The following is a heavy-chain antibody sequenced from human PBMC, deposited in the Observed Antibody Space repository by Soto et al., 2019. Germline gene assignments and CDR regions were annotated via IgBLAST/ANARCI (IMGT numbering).Heavy chain of an antibody. Sequence: QVQLQESGPGLVKPSQTLSLTCTVSGGSIVSDDYYWSWIRQPPGKGLEWIGYIYYSGRTYYNPPLKSRVSLSVDTSNNQFSLKLSSVNAADTAVYYCARGYSYTYYFDSWCQGTLVTVSS. D-gene: IGHD5-18*01. CDR2: IYYSGRT. CDR1: GGSIVSDDYY. J-gene: IGHJ4*02. CDR3: ARGYSYTYYFDS. V-gene: IGHV4-30-4*01.